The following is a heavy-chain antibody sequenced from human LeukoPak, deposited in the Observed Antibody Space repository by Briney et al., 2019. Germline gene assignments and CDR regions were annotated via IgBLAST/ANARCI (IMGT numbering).Heavy chain of an antibody. CDR2: INPNSGGT. J-gene: IGHJ4*02. CDR1: GYTFTGYY. CDR3: ARALVRKYYYDSSGYYAEDY. D-gene: IGHD3-22*01. V-gene: IGHV1-2*02. Sequence: GASVKVSCKASGYTFTGYYMHWVRQAPGQGLEWMGWINPNSGGTNYAQKFQGRVTMTRDTSISTAYMELSRLRSDDTAVYYCARALVRKYYYDSSGYYAEDYWGQGTLVTVSS.